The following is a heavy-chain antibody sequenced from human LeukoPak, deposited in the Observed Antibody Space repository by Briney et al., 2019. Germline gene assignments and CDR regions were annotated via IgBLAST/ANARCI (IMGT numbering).Heavy chain of an antibody. CDR1: GYTFTGYY. V-gene: IGHV1-2*02. J-gene: IGHJ4*02. CDR3: TREDIVVVPAAYGY. D-gene: IGHD2-2*01. Sequence: ASVKVSCKASGYTFTGYYMHWVRQAPGQGLEWMGWINPNSGGTNYAQKFQGRVTMTRDTSISTAYMELSRLRSDDTAVYYCTREDIVVVPAAYGYWGQGTLVTVSS. CDR2: INPNSGGT.